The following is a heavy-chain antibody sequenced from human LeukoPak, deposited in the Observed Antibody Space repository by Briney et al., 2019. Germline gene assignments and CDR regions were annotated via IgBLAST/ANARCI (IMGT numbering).Heavy chain of an antibody. J-gene: IGHJ6*02. CDR2: ISYDGSNK. Sequence: PGGSLRLSCAASGFTFSSYGMHWVRQAPGKGLEWVAVISYDGSNKYYADSVKGRFTISRDNSKNTLYLQMNSLRAEDTAVYYCAKLDVLDSSGYLSETYYYYGMDVWGQGTTVTVSS. CDR1: GFTFSSYG. V-gene: IGHV3-30*18. CDR3: AKLDVLDSSGYLSETYYYYGMDV. D-gene: IGHD3-22*01.